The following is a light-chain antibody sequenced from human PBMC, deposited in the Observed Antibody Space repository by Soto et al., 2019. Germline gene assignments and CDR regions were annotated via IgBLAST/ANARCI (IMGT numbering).Light chain of an antibody. J-gene: IGKJ2*01. CDR1: QRINNC. Sequence: DIQMTQSPSTLSASVGDRVTITCRASQRINNCLAWYQQKPGKAPNLLIYKASSLESGVPSRFSGSGSGTEFTLTISSLQPDDFATYYCHQYDSYSYTFGQGTQLEIK. V-gene: IGKV1-5*03. CDR3: HQYDSYSYT. CDR2: KAS.